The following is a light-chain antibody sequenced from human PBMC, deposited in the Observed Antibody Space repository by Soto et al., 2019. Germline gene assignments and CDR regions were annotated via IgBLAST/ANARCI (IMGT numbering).Light chain of an antibody. CDR2: EVT. CDR3: CSYTTSSTRI. V-gene: IGLV2-14*01. J-gene: IGLJ1*01. Sequence: QSALTQPASVSGSPGQSITISCTGTSSDVGGYNYVSWYQLHPGKAPKLILYEVTNRPSGVSDRFSGSKSGNTASLTISGLQAEDEADYYCCSYTTSSTRIFGTGTKVTVL. CDR1: SSDVGGYNY.